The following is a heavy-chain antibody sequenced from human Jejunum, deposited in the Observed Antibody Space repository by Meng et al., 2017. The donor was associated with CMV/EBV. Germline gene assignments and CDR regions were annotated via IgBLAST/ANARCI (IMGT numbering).Heavy chain of an antibody. J-gene: IGHJ4*02. CDR2: IRYDGTVQ. CDR1: VFTSRILG. Sequence: QLFALGGGVGQAWGSSRLSVAALVFTSRILGINWARRAPGKGLEWVAFIRYDGTVQNYADSVKGRFTISRDYSWNMLSLEMNSLRPEDTAVYYCAKVGFGWYSIDYWGQGTLVTVSS. D-gene: IGHD6-19*01. V-gene: IGHV3-30*02. CDR3: AKVGFGWYSIDY.